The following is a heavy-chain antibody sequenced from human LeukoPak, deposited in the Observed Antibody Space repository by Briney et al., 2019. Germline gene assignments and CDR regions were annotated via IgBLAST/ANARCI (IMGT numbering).Heavy chain of an antibody. J-gene: IGHJ4*02. CDR2: INHSGST. D-gene: IGHD2-2*01. V-gene: IGHV4-34*01. CDR3: ARGLSQLEY. CDR1: GGSFSGCY. Sequence: SETLSLTCAVYGGSFSGCYWSWIRQPPGKGLEWIGEINHSGSTNYNPSLKSRVTISVDTSKNQFSLKLSSVTAADTAVYYCARGLSQLEYWGQGTLVTVSS.